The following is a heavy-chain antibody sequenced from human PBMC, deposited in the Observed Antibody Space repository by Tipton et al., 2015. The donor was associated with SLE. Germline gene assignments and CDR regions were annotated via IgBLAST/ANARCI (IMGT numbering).Heavy chain of an antibody. Sequence: SLRLSCAASGFTFRSYSMNWVRQAPGKGLEWVSLIYTDGQIKYADSVKGRFTISRGTSTNTLYLQMNNLRVEDTAVYYCARHAWCDTRGQGTLVTVSS. CDR3: ARHAWCDT. V-gene: IGHV3-66*04. CDR2: IYTDGQI. J-gene: IGHJ5*02. CDR1: GFTFRSYS.